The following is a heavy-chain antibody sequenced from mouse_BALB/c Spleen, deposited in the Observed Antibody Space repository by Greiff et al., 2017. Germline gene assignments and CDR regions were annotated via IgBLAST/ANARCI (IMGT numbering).Heavy chain of an antibody. J-gene: IGHJ2*01. D-gene: IGHD2-4*01. CDR2: ISNGGGST. Sequence: EVQGVESGGGLVQPGGSLKLSCAASGFTFSSYTMSWVRQTPEKRLEWVAYISNGGGSTYYPDTVKGRFTISRDNAKNTLYLQMSSLKSEDTAMYYCARSAMITDGLDDWGQGTTLTVSS. CDR3: ARSAMITDGLDD. CDR1: GFTFSSYT. V-gene: IGHV5-12-2*01.